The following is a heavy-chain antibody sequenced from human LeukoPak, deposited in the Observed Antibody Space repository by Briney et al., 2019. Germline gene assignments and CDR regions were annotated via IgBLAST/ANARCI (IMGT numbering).Heavy chain of an antibody. CDR2: INAYNGNT. CDR1: GYTFTSSG. Sequence: ASVKVSCKASGYTFTSSGISWVRQAPGQGLEWMGWINAYNGNTNYAQKLQGRVTMTTDTSTSTAYMELRNLRSDDTAVYYCARGGPAARLITFGGVTDYWGQGTLVTVSS. CDR3: ARGGPAARLITFGGVTDY. V-gene: IGHV1-18*01. J-gene: IGHJ4*02. D-gene: IGHD3-16*01.